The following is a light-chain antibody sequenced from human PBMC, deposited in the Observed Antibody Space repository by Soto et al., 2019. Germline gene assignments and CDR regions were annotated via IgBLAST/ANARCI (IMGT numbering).Light chain of an antibody. V-gene: IGLV2-14*01. Sequence: QSALTQPASVSGSPGQSITISCTGTSGDIGSYNRVSWYQQHPGKAPNLIIYEVTDRPSGVSNRFSGSKSGNTASLTISGLQAEDEAEYYCSSYTNINTRACVFGTGTKVTGL. CDR1: SGDIGSYNR. CDR3: SSYTNINTRACV. CDR2: EVT. J-gene: IGLJ1*01.